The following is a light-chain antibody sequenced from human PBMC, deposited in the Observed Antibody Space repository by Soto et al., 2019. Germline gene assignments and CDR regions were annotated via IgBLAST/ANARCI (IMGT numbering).Light chain of an antibody. CDR2: GAS. Sequence: EIVLTQSPGTLSLSPGERATLSCRASQSVSSSYLAWYQQKPGQAPRLLIYGASSRTTDIPDRFSGSGSGTDFPLTIRRLEPEDFAVYYCQQYGSAITFGQGTRLEIK. J-gene: IGKJ5*01. V-gene: IGKV3-20*01. CDR1: QSVSSSY. CDR3: QQYGSAIT.